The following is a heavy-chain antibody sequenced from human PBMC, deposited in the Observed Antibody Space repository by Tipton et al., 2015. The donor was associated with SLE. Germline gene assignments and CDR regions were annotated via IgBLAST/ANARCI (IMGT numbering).Heavy chain of an antibody. CDR2: INHSGST. CDR3: ARELLAAVGKERDYYYYYGMDV. CDR1: GYSISSGYF. Sequence: TLSLTCTVSGYSISSGYFWGWIRQPPGKGLEWIGEINHSGSTNYNPSLKSRVTISVDTSKNQFSLKLNSVTAADTAVYYCARELLAAVGKERDYYYYYGMDVWGQGTTVTVSS. D-gene: IGHD6-13*01. J-gene: IGHJ6*02. V-gene: IGHV4-38-2*02.